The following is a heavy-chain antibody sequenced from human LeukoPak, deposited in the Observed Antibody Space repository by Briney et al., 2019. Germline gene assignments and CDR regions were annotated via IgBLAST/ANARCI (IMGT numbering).Heavy chain of an antibody. V-gene: IGHV3-30*02. J-gene: IGHJ4*02. Sequence: GGSLRLSCAASGFTFSSYGMHWVRQAPGKGLEWVAFIRYDGSNKYYADSVKGRFTISRDNSKNTLYLQMNSLRAEDTAVYYCAKDQVVFGSGSYYDWDDYWGQGTLVTVSS. D-gene: IGHD3-10*01. CDR2: IRYDGSNK. CDR3: AKDQVVFGSGSYYDWDDY. CDR1: GFTFSSYG.